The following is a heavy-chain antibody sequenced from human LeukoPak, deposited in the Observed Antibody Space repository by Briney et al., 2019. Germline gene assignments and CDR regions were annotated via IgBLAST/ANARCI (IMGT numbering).Heavy chain of an antibody. CDR1: GFTFSSYA. J-gene: IGHJ4*02. V-gene: IGHV3-30-3*01. CDR2: ISYDGSNK. CDR3: AREEYSSGWYSFDH. D-gene: IGHD6-19*01. Sequence: GGSLRLSCAASGFTFSSYAMHGVRQAPGKGLEWVAVISYDGSNKYYADSVKGRFTISRDNSKNTLYLQMNSLRAEDTAVYYCAREEYSSGWYSFDHWGQGTLVTVSS.